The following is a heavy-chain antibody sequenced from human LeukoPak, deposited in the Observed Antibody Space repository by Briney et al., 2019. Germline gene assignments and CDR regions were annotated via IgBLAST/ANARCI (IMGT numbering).Heavy chain of an antibody. J-gene: IGHJ3*02. CDR2: ISGSGGST. V-gene: IGHV3-23*01. D-gene: IGHD3-10*01. CDR1: GFTFSSYA. CDR3: ARQALWFGEYTDAFDI. Sequence: GGSLRLSCAASGFTFSSYAMSWVRQAPGKGLEWVSAISGSGGSTYYADSVKGRFTISRDNSKNTLYLQMNSLRAEDTAVYYCARQALWFGEYTDAFDIWGQGTMVTVSS.